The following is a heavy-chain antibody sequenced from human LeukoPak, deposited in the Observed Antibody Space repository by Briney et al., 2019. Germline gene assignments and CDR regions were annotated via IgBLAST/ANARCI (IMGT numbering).Heavy chain of an antibody. D-gene: IGHD3-10*01. CDR2: IKQDGSEK. V-gene: IGHV3-7*03. Sequence: GGSLSLSCAASGFTFSSYWMSWVRQAPGKGLEWVANIKQDGSEKYYVDSVKGRFTISRDNAKNSLYLQMNSLRAGDTALYYCAKDRRHTVSGGYFDLWGRGTLVIVSS. CDR1: GFTFSSYW. CDR3: AKDRRHTVSGGYFDL. J-gene: IGHJ2*01.